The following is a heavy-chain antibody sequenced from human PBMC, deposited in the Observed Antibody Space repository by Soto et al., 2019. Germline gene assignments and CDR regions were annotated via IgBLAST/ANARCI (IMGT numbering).Heavy chain of an antibody. J-gene: IGHJ4*02. CDR1: GFSLSDYA. CDR3: ARIKFVEWCCINVGVYDMDV. CDR2: ISSDSRTI. D-gene: IGHD3-3*01. V-gene: IGHV3-48*02. Sequence: GGSLRLSCVASGFSLSDYAVNWVRQAPGKGLEWVSFISSDSRTIYYADSVEGRFTVPRDNARNSVSLQMDSLRDEDAAVYYCARIKFVEWCCINVGVYDMDVWGQGTLVTVSS.